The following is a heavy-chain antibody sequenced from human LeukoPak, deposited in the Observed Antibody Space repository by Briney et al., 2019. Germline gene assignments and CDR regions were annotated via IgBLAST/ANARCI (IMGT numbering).Heavy chain of an antibody. CDR3: ASEVIAAAGTKPYYFDY. CDR1: GGSISSSSYY. CDR2: IYYSGST. J-gene: IGHJ4*02. Sequence: PSETLSLTCTVSGGSISSSSYYWGWIRQPPGKGLEWIGSIYYSGSTNYNPSLKSRVTISVDTSKNQFSLKLSSVTAADTAVYYCASEVIAAAGTKPYYFDYWGQGTLVTVSS. D-gene: IGHD6-13*01. V-gene: IGHV4-39*07.